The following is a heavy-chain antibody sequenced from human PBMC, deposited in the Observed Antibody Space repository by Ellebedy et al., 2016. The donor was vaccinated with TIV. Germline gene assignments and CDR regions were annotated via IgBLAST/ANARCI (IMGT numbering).Heavy chain of an antibody. V-gene: IGHV3-23*01. CDR1: GFTFSNYA. CDR3: AKPMGPGGRFDAFDI. CDR2: ITGIGTST. J-gene: IGHJ3*02. D-gene: IGHD3-16*01. Sequence: GESLKISCAASGFTFSNYAMSWVRQAPGKGLVWVSAITGIGTSTYYADSVKGRFTISRDNSKNTLSLQMNSLRADDTAIYYCAKPMGPGGRFDAFDIWGQGTLVTVSS.